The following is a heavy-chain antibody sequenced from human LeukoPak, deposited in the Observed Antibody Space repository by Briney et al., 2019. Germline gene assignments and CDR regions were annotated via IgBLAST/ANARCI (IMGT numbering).Heavy chain of an antibody. CDR1: GFTVSSNY. CDR3: AKGDWLDN. V-gene: IGHV3-23*01. CDR2: ISGSGGST. J-gene: IGHJ5*02. Sequence: PGGSLRLSCAASGFTVSSNYMSWVRQAPGKGLEWVSAISGSGGSTYYADSVKGRFTSSRDNSKNTLYLQMNSLRDEDTAVYYCAKGDWLDNWGQGTLVTVSS.